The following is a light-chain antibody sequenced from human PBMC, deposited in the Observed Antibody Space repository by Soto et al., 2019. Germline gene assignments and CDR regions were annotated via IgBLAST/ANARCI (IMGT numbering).Light chain of an antibody. CDR3: QQYNNYSGT. V-gene: IGKV1-5*03. Sequence: DIQMTQSPSTLSASVGDRVTITCRASQSITSWLAWYQQKPGKAPKLLIYKASSLERGVPSRFSGSGSGTEFTLTISSLQPADFATYYCQQYNNYSGTFGQGTKLEIK. CDR1: QSITSW. J-gene: IGKJ2*01. CDR2: KAS.